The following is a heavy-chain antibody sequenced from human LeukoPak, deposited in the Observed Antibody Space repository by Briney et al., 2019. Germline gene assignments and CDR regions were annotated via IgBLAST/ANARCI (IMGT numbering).Heavy chain of an antibody. D-gene: IGHD1-26*01. J-gene: IGHJ4*02. CDR2: ISAYNGNT. V-gene: IGHV1-18*01. Sequence: ASVKVSCKASGYTFTSYGISWVRQAPGQGLEWMGWISAYNGNTNYAQKLQGRVTMTTDTSTSTAYMELRSLRSDDTAVYYCARDLAVSGELLQVYWGQGTLVTVSS. CDR3: ARDLAVSGELLQVY. CDR1: GYTFTSYG.